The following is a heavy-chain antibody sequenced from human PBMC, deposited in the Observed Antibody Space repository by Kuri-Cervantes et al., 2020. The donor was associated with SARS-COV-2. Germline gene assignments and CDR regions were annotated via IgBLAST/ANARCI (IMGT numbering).Heavy chain of an antibody. V-gene: IGHV1-46*01. CDR3: ASLLSNRGEYYFDY. J-gene: IGHJ4*02. CDR2: INPSGGST. Sequence: ASVKVSCKASGYTFTSYYMHWVRQAPGQGLEWMGIINPSGGSTSYAQKFQGRVTMTRDTSTSTVYMELSSLRSDGTAVYYCASLLSNRGEYYFDYWGQGTPVTVYS. D-gene: IGHD3-16*02. CDR1: GYTFTSYY.